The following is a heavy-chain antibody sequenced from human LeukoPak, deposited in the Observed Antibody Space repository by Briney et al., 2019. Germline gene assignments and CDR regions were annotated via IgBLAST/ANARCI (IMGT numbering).Heavy chain of an antibody. Sequence: SETLSLTCTVSGGSISSYYWSWIRQPPGKGLEWIGDIYYSGSTNYNPSLKSRVTISVDTSKNQFSLKLSSVTAADTAVYYCARCLYSSGWETGAFDIWGQGTMVTVSS. D-gene: IGHD6-19*01. CDR3: ARCLYSSGWETGAFDI. V-gene: IGHV4-59*01. J-gene: IGHJ3*02. CDR2: IYYSGST. CDR1: GGSISSYY.